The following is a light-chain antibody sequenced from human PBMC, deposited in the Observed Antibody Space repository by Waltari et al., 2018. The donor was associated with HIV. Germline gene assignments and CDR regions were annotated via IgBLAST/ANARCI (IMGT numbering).Light chain of an antibody. CDR2: GAS. J-gene: IGKJ1*01. Sequence: EIVMTQSPATLSVSPGEGATLSCRASQTVSSNLAWYQQKPGQAPRLLIHGASSRATGVPARFSGSGSGTEFTLTISSLQSEDFAVYYCQQYYKWPRTFGQGTKVEIK. CDR3: QQYYKWPRT. V-gene: IGKV3-15*01. CDR1: QTVSSN.